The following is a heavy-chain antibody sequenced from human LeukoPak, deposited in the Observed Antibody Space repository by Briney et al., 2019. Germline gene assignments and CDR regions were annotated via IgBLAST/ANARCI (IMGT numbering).Heavy chain of an antibody. D-gene: IGHD3-3*01. CDR3: ARDSYYDFWSGYGYYYGMDV. V-gene: IGHV3-48*02. J-gene: IGHJ6*02. Sequence: GGSLRLSCAASGFTFSSYSMTWVRQAPGKGLEWVSYISSSSSTIYYADSVKGRFTISRDNAKNSLYLQMNSLRDEDTAVYYCARDSYYDFWSGYGYYYGMDVWGQGTTVTVSS. CDR2: ISSSSSTI. CDR1: GFTFSSYS.